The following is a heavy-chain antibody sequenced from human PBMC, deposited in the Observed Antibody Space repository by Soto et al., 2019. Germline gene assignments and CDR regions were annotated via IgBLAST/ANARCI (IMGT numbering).Heavy chain of an antibody. J-gene: IGHJ5*02. CDR3: AREPPRATAGLNYFDP. CDR1: GYTFINFG. CDR2: ISPFNGHT. Sequence: AASVKVSCKTSGYTFINFGIGWVRQAPGQGLEWMGWISPFNGHTHYAQKFQGRVSLTTDTSTSTAFLELRSLTYDDTAVYYCAREPPRATAGLNYFDPWGQGTLVTVSS. D-gene: IGHD6-13*01. V-gene: IGHV1-18*01.